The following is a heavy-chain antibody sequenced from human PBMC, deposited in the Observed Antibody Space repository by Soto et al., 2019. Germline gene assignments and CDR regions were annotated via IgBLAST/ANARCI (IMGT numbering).Heavy chain of an antibody. V-gene: IGHV3-30-3*01. D-gene: IGHD3-22*01. CDR1: GFTFTDYA. Sequence: QVQLVESGGGVVQPGRSLRLSCAASGFTFTDYAMHWVRQAPGKGLEWVAVISYDGGKKYYADSVKGRFTISRDNSKNTVYLQMNSLRVEDTGVYYCARDTYLDSSGPSYYYYYGIDVWGQGTTVTVSS. J-gene: IGHJ6*02. CDR2: ISYDGGKK. CDR3: ARDTYLDSSGPSYYYYYGIDV.